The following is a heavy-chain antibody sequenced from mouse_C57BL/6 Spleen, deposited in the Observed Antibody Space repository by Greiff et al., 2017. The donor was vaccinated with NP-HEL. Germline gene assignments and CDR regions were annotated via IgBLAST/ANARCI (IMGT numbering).Heavy chain of an antibody. Sequence: VQLQQSGAELVKPGASVKLSCMASGYTFTEYTIHWVKQRSGQGLEWIGWFYPGSGSIKYNEKFKDKATLTADKSSSTVYMELSRLTSEDSEVYFCTGNENWDRNYEGNYGMDNWGQRTAETVSA. CDR3: TGNENWDRNYEGNYGMDN. V-gene: IGHV1-62-2*01. D-gene: IGHD2-5*01. CDR2: FYPGSGSI. J-gene: IGHJ4*01. CDR1: GYTFTEYT.